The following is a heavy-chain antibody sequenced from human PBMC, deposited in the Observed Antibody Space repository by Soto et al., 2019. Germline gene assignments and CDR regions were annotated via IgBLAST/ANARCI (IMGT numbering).Heavy chain of an antibody. D-gene: IGHD5-18*01. CDR1: GYTFTSYG. V-gene: IGHV1-18*01. CDR2: ISAYNGNT. CDR3: ARVAWIQLWPIFDY. Sequence: VASVKVSCKASGYTFTSYGISWVRQAPGQGLEWMGWISAYNGNTNYAQKLQGRVTMTTGTSTSTAYMELRSLRSDDTAVYYCARVAWIQLWPIFDYWGQGTLVTVSS. J-gene: IGHJ4*02.